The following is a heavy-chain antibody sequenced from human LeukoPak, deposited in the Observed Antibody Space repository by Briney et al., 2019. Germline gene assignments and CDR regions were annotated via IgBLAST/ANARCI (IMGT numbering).Heavy chain of an antibody. CDR2: ISGSGGGT. CDR1: GFTFSSYA. CDR3: AKCGGDIVVVPAAMDFDY. J-gene: IGHJ4*02. V-gene: IGHV3-23*01. Sequence: GGSLRLSXAASGFTFSSYAMSWVRQAPGKGLEWVSAISGSGGGTYYADSVKGRFTISRDNSKNTLYLQMNSLRAEDTGVYYCAKCGGDIVVVPAAMDFDYWGQGTLVTVSS. D-gene: IGHD2-2*01.